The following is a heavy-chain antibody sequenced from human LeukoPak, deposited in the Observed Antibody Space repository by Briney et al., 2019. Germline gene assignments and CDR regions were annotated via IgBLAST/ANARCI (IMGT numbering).Heavy chain of an antibody. CDR3: ARVPLNDYYDSSGYFY. J-gene: IGHJ4*02. CDR1: GGSISSSNW. D-gene: IGHD3-22*01. Sequence: SETLSLTCAVSGGSISSSNWWSWVRQPPRKGLEWIGEIYHSGSTNYNPSLKSRVTISVDKSKNQFSLKLSSVTAADTAVYYCARVPLNDYYDSSGYFYWGQGTLVTVSS. CDR2: IYHSGST. V-gene: IGHV4-4*02.